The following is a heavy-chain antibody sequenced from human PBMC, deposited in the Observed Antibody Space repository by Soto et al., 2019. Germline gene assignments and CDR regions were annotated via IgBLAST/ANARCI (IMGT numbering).Heavy chain of an antibody. CDR1: GYSFTSYW. J-gene: IGHJ3*02. D-gene: IGHD6-6*01. CDR2: IYPGDSDT. CDR3: ARRCFLGGWYSSSSGLGAFDI. Sequence: GESLKISCKGSGYSFTSYWIGWVRQMPGKGLEWMGIIYPGDSDTRYSPSFQGQGTISADKSISTAYLQWSSLKASDTAMYYCARRCFLGGWYSSSSGLGAFDIWGQGTMVTVSS. V-gene: IGHV5-51*01.